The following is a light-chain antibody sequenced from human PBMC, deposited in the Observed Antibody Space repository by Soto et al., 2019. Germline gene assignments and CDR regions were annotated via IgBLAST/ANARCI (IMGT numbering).Light chain of an antibody. CDR2: GAY. V-gene: IGKV3-20*01. J-gene: IGKJ1*01. Sequence: EIVLTQSPGTLSLSPGERATLSCRASQSVSSGYLAWYQQKAGQAPRLLIYGAYNTAAGIPDRFSGSGSGTYFTLTISRLESEDFAVYYCQQYGSSPPTFGQGTKVEIK. CDR1: QSVSSGY. CDR3: QQYGSSPPT.